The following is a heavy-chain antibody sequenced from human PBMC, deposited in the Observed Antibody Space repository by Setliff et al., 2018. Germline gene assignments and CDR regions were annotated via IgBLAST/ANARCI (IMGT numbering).Heavy chain of an antibody. CDR3: ARDPLTTNRRRAFDI. CDR1: DFSINSGYY. CDR2: IYYSGST. D-gene: IGHD4-17*01. Sequence: SRPLSLTCSVSDFSINSGYYWGWIRQSPGEGLEWIGYIYYSGSTYYNPSLKSRVTISVDTSKNQFSLKLSSVTAADTAVYYCARDPLTTNRRRAFDIWGQGTMVTVSS. V-gene: IGHV4-38-2*02. J-gene: IGHJ3*02.